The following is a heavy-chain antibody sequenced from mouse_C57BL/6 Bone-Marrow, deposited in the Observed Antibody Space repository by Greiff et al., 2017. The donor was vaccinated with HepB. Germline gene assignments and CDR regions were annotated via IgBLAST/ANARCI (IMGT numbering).Heavy chain of an antibody. V-gene: IGHV7-4*01. J-gene: IGHJ4*01. CDR1: GFTFTDYY. CDR3: VKAPIYYGNCDYAMDY. CDR2: IRNKANGYTT. Sequence: EVQLVESGGGLVQPGASLRLSCAASGFTFTDYYMSWVRQPPGKAPEWLALIRNKANGYTTEYTASVKGRFTISRDNSQNILYLQMNTLRAEDSATYYCVKAPIYYGNCDYAMDYWGQGTSVTVSS. D-gene: IGHD2-1*01.